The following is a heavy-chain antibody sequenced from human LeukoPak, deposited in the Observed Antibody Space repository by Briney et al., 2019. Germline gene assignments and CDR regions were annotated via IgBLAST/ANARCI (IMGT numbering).Heavy chain of an antibody. J-gene: IGHJ4*02. V-gene: IGHV4-59*01. Sequence: KPSETLSLTCTVSGDSMSSYYWSWIRQPPGKGLEWIGYIYYSGSTNYNPSLKSRVTMSIDTSKNQFSLKLRFVTVADSAVYYCAGEHSGSYRFDHWGQGTLVTVSS. CDR1: GDSMSSYY. CDR2: IYYSGST. CDR3: AGEHSGSYRFDH. D-gene: IGHD3-22*01.